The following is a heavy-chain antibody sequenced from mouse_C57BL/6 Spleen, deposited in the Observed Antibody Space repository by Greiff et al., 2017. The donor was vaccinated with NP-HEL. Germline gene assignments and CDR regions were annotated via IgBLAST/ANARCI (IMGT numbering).Heavy chain of an antibody. J-gene: IGHJ1*03. D-gene: IGHD2-10*01. V-gene: IGHV5-16*01. Sequence: EVQLLESEGGLVQPGSSMKLSCTASGFTFSDYYMAWVRQVPEKGLEWVANINPDGSSTYYLHYFKSHSTFSRDNAKNILYLQMSSLKSEDTATYYCERAGAYYGNYGGYFDVWGTGTTVTVSS. CDR3: ERAGAYYGNYGGYFDV. CDR2: INPDGSST. CDR1: GFTFSDYY.